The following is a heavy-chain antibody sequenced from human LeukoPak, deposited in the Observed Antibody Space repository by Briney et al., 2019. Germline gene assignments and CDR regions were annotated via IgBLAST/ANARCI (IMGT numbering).Heavy chain of an antibody. CDR2: IYYSGST. V-gene: IGHV4-59*01. Sequence: SETLSLTCTVSGGSISSYYWSWIRQPPGKGLEWIGYIYYSGSTNYNPSLKSRVTISVDTSKNQFSLKLSSVTAADTAVYYCARLVVPAATPGYYYYGMDVWGQGTTVTVSS. D-gene: IGHD2-2*01. J-gene: IGHJ6*02. CDR3: ARLVVPAATPGYYYYGMDV. CDR1: GGSISSYY.